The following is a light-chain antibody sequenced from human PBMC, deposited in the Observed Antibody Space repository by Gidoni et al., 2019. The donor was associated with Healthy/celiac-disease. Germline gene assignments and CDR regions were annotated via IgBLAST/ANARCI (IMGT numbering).Light chain of an antibody. V-gene: IGKV3-11*01. J-gene: IGKJ1*01. Sequence: EIVLTQSPATLSLSPGERATLSCRASQSVSSYVAWYQQKPGQAPRLLISDASNRAPGIPARFSGSGSGTYFTLTISSLEPEDFAVYYCQQRSNWPTFGQGTKVEIK. CDR1: QSVSSY. CDR3: QQRSNWPT. CDR2: DAS.